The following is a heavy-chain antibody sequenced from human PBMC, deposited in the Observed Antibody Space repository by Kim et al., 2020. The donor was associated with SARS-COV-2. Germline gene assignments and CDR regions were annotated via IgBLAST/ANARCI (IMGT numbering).Heavy chain of an antibody. J-gene: IGHJ4*01. CDR1: GGSISGSTSY. V-gene: IGHV4-39*01. D-gene: IGHD6-13*01. CDR2: IFYSGST. Sequence: SETLSLTCTVSGGSISGSTSYWGWIRQPPGKGLEWIGSIFYSGSTYYNPSLRSRVTISVHTSTPQFSLKLNSVTAADTAVYYCARHVIAEHFDYWGHGT. CDR3: ARHVIAEHFDY.